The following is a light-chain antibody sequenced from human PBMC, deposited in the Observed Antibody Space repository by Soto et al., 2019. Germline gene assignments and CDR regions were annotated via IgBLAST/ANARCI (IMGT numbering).Light chain of an antibody. CDR1: QSISSW. CDR3: QQLSTYPST. J-gene: IGKJ4*01. CDR2: EAS. Sequence: DIQMTPSPSSLSASIGDRVTITCRASQSISSWLAWYQQKPGKAPNLLIFEASTLHIDVPSRFSGSGSGTDFTLTISSLQAEDVATYYCQQLSTYPSTFGGGTKVDI. V-gene: IGKV1-9*01.